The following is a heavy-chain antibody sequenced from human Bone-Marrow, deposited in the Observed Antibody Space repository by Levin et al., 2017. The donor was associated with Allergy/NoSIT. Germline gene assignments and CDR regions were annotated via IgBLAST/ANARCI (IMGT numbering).Heavy chain of an antibody. CDR1: GGTFSSYA. CDR2: IIPIFGTA. D-gene: IGHD3-3*01. J-gene: IGHJ3*02. V-gene: IGHV1-69*01. Sequence: KISCKASGGTFSSYAISWVRQAPGQGLEWMGGIIPIFGTANYAQKFQGRVTITADESTSTAYMELSSLRSEDTAVYYCASNSNTYYDFWSGYGAFDIWGQGTMVTVSS. CDR3: ASNSNTYYDFWSGYGAFDI.